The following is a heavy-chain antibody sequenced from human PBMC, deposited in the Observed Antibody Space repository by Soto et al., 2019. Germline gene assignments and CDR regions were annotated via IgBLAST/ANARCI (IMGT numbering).Heavy chain of an antibody. Sequence: RGSLRLSCAASGCNVSSNYMSWVRQAPGKGLEWISVIYSGGSTYYPVSVKGRFTISRHDSTNTMYLQMNSLRAEDTAVYYCARSLSRAFDIWGQGTMVTVSS. CDR2: IYSGGST. CDR3: ARSLSRAFDI. CDR1: GCNVSSNY. J-gene: IGHJ3*02. V-gene: IGHV3-53*04.